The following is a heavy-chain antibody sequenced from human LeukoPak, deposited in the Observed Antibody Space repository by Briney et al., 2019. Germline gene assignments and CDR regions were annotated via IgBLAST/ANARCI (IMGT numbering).Heavy chain of an antibody. CDR2: ISAYNGNT. CDR3: ARERVPGYSSGWDNNYYYGMDV. V-gene: IGHV1-18*01. Sequence: ASVKVSCKASGYTFTSYGISWVRQAPGQGLEWMGWISAYNGNTNCAQKLQGRVTMTTDTSTSTAYMELRSLRSDDTAVYYCARERVPGYSSGWDNNYYYGMDVWGQGTTVTVSS. CDR1: GYTFTSYG. D-gene: IGHD6-25*01. J-gene: IGHJ6*02.